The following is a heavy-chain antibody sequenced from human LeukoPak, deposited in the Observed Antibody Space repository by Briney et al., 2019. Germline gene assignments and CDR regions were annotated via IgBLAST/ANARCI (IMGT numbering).Heavy chain of an antibody. Sequence: GGSLRLSCAASGFTFSSYDMHWVRQAPGRGLEWVSAIGIAGDTYYPDSEKGRFTISRENAKNSMYLQMNSLKDGDTAVYYCIRGGIQVSGIDAFDIWGQGTMVTVSS. CDR1: GFTFSSYD. J-gene: IGHJ3*02. V-gene: IGHV3-13*01. D-gene: IGHD5/OR15-5a*01. CDR2: IGIAGDT. CDR3: IRGGIQVSGIDAFDI.